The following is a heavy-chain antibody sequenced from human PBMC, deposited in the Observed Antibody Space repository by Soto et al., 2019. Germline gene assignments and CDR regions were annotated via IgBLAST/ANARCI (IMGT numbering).Heavy chain of an antibody. V-gene: IGHV1-69*13. J-gene: IGHJ4*02. Sequence: SVKVSCKASGGTFSSHAISWVRQAPGQGLEWMGGIIPIFGTANYAQKFQGRVTITADESTSTAYMELSSLRSEDTAVYYCARARGYSNYPIYLGIDYWGQGTLVTVSS. CDR1: GGTFSSHA. CDR3: ARARGYSNYPIYLGIDY. D-gene: IGHD4-4*01. CDR2: IIPIFGTA.